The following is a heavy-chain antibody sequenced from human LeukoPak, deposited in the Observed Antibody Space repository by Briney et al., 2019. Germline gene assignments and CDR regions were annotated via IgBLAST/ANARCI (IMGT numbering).Heavy chain of an antibody. V-gene: IGHV3-49*03. CDR3: ARCYWAYDSCAFC. CDR2: IRTRSHAGTK. D-gene: IGHD3-22*01. CDR1: GFTLGVYA. Sequence: PGGSLRLSCTGSGFTLGVYALTWLRQAPGKGLEWVGLIRTRSHAGTKEYAASVKGRFIMSRDDSESITYPQMNSLRTEDTAVYFWARCYWAYDSCAFCWGQGTLVTVSS. J-gene: IGHJ4*02.